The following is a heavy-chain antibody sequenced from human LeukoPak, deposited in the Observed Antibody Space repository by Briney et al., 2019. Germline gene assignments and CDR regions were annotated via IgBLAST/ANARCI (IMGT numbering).Heavy chain of an antibody. CDR1: GFTFSSYW. J-gene: IGHJ4*02. D-gene: IGHD3-10*01. CDR2: IKQDGSEK. Sequence: GGSLRLSCAASGFTFSSYWMSWVRQAPGKGLEWVASIKQDGSEKYYVDSVKGRFTISRDNAKNSLYLQMNSLRAEDTAVYYCARDRYYGSGSYYLGDYWGQGTLVTVSS. V-gene: IGHV3-7*01. CDR3: ARDRYYGSGSYYLGDY.